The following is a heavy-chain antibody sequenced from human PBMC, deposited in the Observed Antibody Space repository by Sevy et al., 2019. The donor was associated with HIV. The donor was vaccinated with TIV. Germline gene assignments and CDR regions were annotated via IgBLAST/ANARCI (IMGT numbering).Heavy chain of an antibody. CDR3: AKDIIAAAGQYYFDY. CDR1: GFTFSSYG. CDR2: IRYDGSNK. J-gene: IGHJ4*02. D-gene: IGHD6-13*01. Sequence: GGSLRLSCAASGFTFSSYGMHWVRQAPGKGLEWVAFIRYDGSNKYYADSVKGRFTISRDNSKNTLYLQMNSLRAEDTAVYYCAKDIIAAAGQYYFDYWGQGTLVTVSS. V-gene: IGHV3-30*02.